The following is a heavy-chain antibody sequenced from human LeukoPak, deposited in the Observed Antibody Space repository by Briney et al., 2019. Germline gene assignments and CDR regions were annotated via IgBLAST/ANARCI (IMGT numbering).Heavy chain of an antibody. J-gene: IGHJ4*02. CDR1: GGSISSYY. Sequence: SETLSLTCTVSGGSISSYYWSWIRQPPGKGLEWIGYIYYSGSTNYNPSLKSRVTISVDTSKNQFSLKLSSVTAADTAVYYCARDTPYDFWSGRYFDYWGQGTLVTVSS. CDR3: ARDTPYDFWSGRYFDY. CDR2: IYYSGST. D-gene: IGHD3-3*01. V-gene: IGHV4-59*01.